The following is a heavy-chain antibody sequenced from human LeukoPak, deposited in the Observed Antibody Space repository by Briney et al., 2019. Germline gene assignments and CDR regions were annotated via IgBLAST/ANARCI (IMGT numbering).Heavy chain of an antibody. CDR2: ISWDGGST. Sequence: GRSLRLSCAASGFTFDDYAMHWVRQAPGKGLEWVSLISWDGGSTYYADSVKGRFTISRDNSNNSPYPQMNSLRAEDTALYYCAKSHSSSFWAFDYWGQGTLVTVSS. V-gene: IGHV3-43D*03. J-gene: IGHJ4*02. CDR1: GFTFDDYA. D-gene: IGHD6-6*01. CDR3: AKSHSSSFWAFDY.